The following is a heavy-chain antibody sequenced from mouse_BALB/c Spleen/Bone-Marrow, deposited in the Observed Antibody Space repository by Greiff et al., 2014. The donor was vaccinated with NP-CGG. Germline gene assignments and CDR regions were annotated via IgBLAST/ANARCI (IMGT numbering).Heavy chain of an antibody. J-gene: IGHJ4*01. D-gene: IGHD1-2*01. Sequence: EVMSVESGGDLVYAGGFLKLFCAAFGFPFSCYGMSLGRQTPEKRLGWVGSINSGGTNTYYPNSMKGRFTISRDNAKNTIYLQMSSLRTEDTAMYYCTRRGIYGEKAAMDYWGRGTSVTVSS. CDR1: GFPFSCYG. V-gene: IGHV5-6*02. CDR2: INSGGTNT. CDR3: TRRGIYGEKAAMDY.